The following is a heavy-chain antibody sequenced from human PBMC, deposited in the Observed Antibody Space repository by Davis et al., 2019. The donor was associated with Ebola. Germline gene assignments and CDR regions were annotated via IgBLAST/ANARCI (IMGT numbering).Heavy chain of an antibody. CDR2: ISSRGGTT. CDR1: GFTFSSYA. J-gene: IGHJ6*03. Sequence: PGGSLRLSCAASGFTFSSYAMNWVRQAPGKGLEWVSGISSRGGTTYYADSVKGRFTISRDNSKNTLYLQMNSLRAEDTAVYYCARDPKYYMDVWGKGTTVTVSS. V-gene: IGHV3-23*01. CDR3: ARDPKYYMDV.